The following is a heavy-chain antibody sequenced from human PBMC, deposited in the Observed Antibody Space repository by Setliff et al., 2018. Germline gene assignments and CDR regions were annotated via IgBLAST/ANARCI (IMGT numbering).Heavy chain of an antibody. CDR1: GYTFTGYA. J-gene: IGHJ6*03. D-gene: IGHD4-4*01. CDR3: ARASRFGTTVWKGDYYMDV. Sequence: ASVKVSCKASGYTFTGYAINWVRQAPGQGLEYLGWINTNTGNPTYVQGFTGRFVFSLDTSVSTAYLQISSLKAEDSAVYYCARASRFGTTVWKGDYYMDVWGKGTTVTVSS. V-gene: IGHV7-4-1*02. CDR2: INTNTGNP.